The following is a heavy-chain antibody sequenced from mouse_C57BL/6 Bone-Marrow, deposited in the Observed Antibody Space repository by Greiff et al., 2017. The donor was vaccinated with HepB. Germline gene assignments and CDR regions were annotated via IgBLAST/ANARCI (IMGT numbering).Heavy chain of an antibody. CDR1: GFTFTDYY. D-gene: IGHD1-1*01. V-gene: IGHV7-3*01. Sequence: VMLVESGGGLVQPGGSLSLSCAASGFTFTDYYMSWVRQPPGKALEWLGFIRNKANGYTTEYSASVKGRFTISRDNSQSILYLQMNALRAEDSATYYCARYGSSGDWYFDVWGTGTTVTVSS. CDR3: ARYGSSGDWYFDV. CDR2: IRNKANGYTT. J-gene: IGHJ1*03.